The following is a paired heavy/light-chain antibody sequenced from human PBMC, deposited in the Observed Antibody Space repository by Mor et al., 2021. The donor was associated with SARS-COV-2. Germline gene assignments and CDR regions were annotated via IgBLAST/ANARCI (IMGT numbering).Heavy chain of an antibody. V-gene: IGHV4-39*01. CDR3: ARHANSNNVRLSWFDP. Sequence: QLQLQESGPGLVKPSETLSLTCTVSGGSISSSTHYWGWIRQPPGKGLEWIGSIYYSGSTDYNPSLKSRVTISVDTSKSQFSLKLSSVTAADTAVYYCARHANSNNVRLSWFDPWGQGTLVTVSS. CDR2: IYYSGST. J-gene: IGHJ5*02. CDR1: GGSISSSTHY. D-gene: IGHD4-4*01.
Light chain of an antibody. V-gene: IGKV4-1*01. J-gene: IGKJ4*01. Sequence: DIVMTQSPDSLTVSLGERATINCKSSQSVLYSSNNKNYLAWYQQKPGQPPKLLIYWASTRESGVPDRFSGSGSGTDFTLTISSLQAEDVAVYYCQQYYSIPLTFGGGTKVEIK. CDR1: QSVLYSSNNKNY. CDR3: QQYYSIPLT. CDR2: WAS.